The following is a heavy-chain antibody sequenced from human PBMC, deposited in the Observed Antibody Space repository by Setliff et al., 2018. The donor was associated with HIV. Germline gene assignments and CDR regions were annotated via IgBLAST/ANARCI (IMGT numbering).Heavy chain of an antibody. CDR1: GYSFTKYE. D-gene: IGHD3-16*01. J-gene: IGHJ3*01. CDR2: VSPSTGNS. CDR3: ARGGEEGNMITGALDV. V-gene: IGHV1-8*01. Sequence: ASVKVSCKASGYSFTKYEINWVRQAPGQGLEWLGWVSPSTGNSDFAQKFKGGISLTTDTSIRTAYMELRGLKSDDTAVYFCARGGEEGNMITGALDVWGQGSLVTVSS.